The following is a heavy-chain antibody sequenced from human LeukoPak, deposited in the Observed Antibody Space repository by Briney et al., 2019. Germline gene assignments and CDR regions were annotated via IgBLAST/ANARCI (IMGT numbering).Heavy chain of an antibody. Sequence: SETLSLTCTVSGGSITSSSSYYWGWIRQPPGKGLEWIGSIYYSGSTYYNPSLKSRVTISVDTSKNQFSLRLTSVTASDTAVYYCVRIFGYYQEAMDVWGPGITVTVSS. CDR3: VRIFGYYQEAMDV. CDR2: IYYSGST. J-gene: IGHJ6*02. CDR1: GGSITSSSSYY. D-gene: IGHD3-3*01. V-gene: IGHV4-39*07.